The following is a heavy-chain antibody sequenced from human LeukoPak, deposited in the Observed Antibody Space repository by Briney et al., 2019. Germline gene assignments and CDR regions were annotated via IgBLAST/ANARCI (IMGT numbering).Heavy chain of an antibody. J-gene: IGHJ4*02. D-gene: IGHD5-18*01. Sequence: GASVKVSCKTSGYTFTSYGVSWVRQAPGQRLEWMGWISTYNYNTNYAQKFRGRVTLTKDTSTRTVYMELRSLRSDDTAIYYCARQVDTTMALPDYWGQGTLVTVSS. CDR2: ISTYNYNT. V-gene: IGHV1-18*01. CDR3: ARQVDTTMALPDY. CDR1: GYTFTSYG.